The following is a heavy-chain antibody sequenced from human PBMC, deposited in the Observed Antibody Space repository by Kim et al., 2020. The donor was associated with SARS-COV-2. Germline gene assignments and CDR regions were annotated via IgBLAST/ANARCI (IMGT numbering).Heavy chain of an antibody. CDR1: GFTFSSYA. D-gene: IGHD5-18*01. CDR2: ISYDGSNK. Sequence: GGSLRLSCAASGFTFSSYAMHWVRQAPGKGLEWVAVISYDGSNKYYADSVKGRFTISRDNSKNTLYLQMNSLRAEDTAVYYCARAPYRGIQLWSRAYYFDYWGQGTLVTVSS. V-gene: IGHV3-30*04. J-gene: IGHJ4*02. CDR3: ARAPYRGIQLWSRAYYFDY.